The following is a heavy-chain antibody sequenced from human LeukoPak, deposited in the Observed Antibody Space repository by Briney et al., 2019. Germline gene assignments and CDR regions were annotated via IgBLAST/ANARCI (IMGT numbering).Heavy chain of an antibody. CDR2: INHSGST. CDR1: GGSISSYY. V-gene: IGHV4-34*01. CDR3: ARGTYSSGWYGEPVYFDY. Sequence: PSETLSLTCTVSGGSISSYYWSWTRQPPGKGLEWIGEINHSGSTNYNPSLKSRVTISVDTSKNQFSLKLSSVTAADTAVYYCARGTYSSGWYGEPVYFDYWGQGTLVTVSS. D-gene: IGHD6-19*01. J-gene: IGHJ4*02.